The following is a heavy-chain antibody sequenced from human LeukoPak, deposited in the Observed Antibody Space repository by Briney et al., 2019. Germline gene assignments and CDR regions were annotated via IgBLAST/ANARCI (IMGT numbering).Heavy chain of an antibody. CDR1: GFTFSSYW. J-gene: IGHJ6*02. D-gene: IGHD3-9*01. CDR3: AKSRIKYYDILTGYSTLYYYYGMDV. CDR2: IKQDGSEK. V-gene: IGHV3-7*05. Sequence: GGSLRLSCAASGFTFSSYWMSWVRQAPGKGLEWVANIKQDGSEKYYVDSVKGRFTISRDNSKNSLYLQMNSLRTEDTALYYCAKSRIKYYDILTGYSTLYYYYGMDVWGQGTTVTVSS.